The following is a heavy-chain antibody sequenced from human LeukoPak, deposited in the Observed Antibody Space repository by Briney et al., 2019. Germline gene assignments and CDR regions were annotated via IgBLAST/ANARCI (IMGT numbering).Heavy chain of an antibody. Sequence: GGSLRLSCAASGFTVSSKYMGWVRQAPGKGLEWVSVIYSSGSTYYADSVKGRFTISRDNSKNTLYLRMNSLRGEDTAVYYCARDPDTGAFDIWGQGTMVTVSS. CDR3: ARDPDTGAFDI. CDR2: IYSSGST. V-gene: IGHV3-66*01. J-gene: IGHJ3*02. CDR1: GFTVSSKY. D-gene: IGHD3-10*01.